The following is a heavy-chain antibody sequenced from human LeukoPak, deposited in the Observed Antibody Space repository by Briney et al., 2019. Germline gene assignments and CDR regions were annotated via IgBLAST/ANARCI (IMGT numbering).Heavy chain of an antibody. CDR1: GYTFSSYG. J-gene: IGHJ6*03. CDR3: ARQGFVSYYYSYMDV. Sequence: ASVTVSCKASGYTFSSYGITWVRQAPGQGLEWMGWISAYDGDTNYAQTFQGRVTMTTDTSTSTAYMELRSLTSDDTAVYYCARQGFVSYYYSYMDVWGKGTTVTVSS. V-gene: IGHV1-18*04. D-gene: IGHD2-21*01. CDR2: ISAYDGDT.